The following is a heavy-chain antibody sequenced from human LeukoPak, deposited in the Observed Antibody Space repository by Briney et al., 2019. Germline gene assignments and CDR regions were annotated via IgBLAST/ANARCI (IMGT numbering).Heavy chain of an antibody. CDR3: ARHRGLPAANDY. CDR2: INHSGST. V-gene: IGHV4-34*01. Sequence: SETLSLTCAVYSGSFSGYYWSWIRQPPGKGLEWIGEINHSGSTNYNPSLKSRVTISVDTSKNQFSLKVSSVTAADTAVYYCARHRGLPAANDYWGQGTLVTVSS. J-gene: IGHJ4*02. D-gene: IGHD2-2*01. CDR1: SGSFSGYY.